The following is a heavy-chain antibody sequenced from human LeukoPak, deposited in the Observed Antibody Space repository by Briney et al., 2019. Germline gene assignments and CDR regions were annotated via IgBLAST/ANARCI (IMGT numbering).Heavy chain of an antibody. Sequence: SETLSLTCAVYGGSFSGYYWSWIRQPPGKGLEWIGEINHCGSTNYNPSLKSRVTISVDTSKNQFSLKLSSVTAADTAVYYCARGEIVVVPAAHGGFDYWGQGTLVTVSS. J-gene: IGHJ4*02. CDR3: ARGEIVVVPAAHGGFDY. CDR2: INHCGST. V-gene: IGHV4-34*01. CDR1: GGSFSGYY. D-gene: IGHD2-2*01.